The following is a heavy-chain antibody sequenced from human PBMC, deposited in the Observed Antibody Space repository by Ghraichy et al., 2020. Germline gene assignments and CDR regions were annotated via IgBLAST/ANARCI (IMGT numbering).Heavy chain of an antibody. CDR2: FSYSGST. V-gene: IGHV4-39*02. D-gene: IGHD3-3*01. Sequence: SETLSLTCTVSGDSLRSRSYYWGWIRQPPGKGLEWIGSFSYSGSTYSNPSLKSRVTISVDTSKNHFSLKLNSVTAADTAVYYCATGRFTLFGVVIIWGQGTLVTVSS. CDR1: GDSLRSRSYY. CDR3: ATGRFTLFGVVII. J-gene: IGHJ4*02.